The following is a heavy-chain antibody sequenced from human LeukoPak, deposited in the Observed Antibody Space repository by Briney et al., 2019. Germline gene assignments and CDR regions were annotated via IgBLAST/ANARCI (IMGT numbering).Heavy chain of an antibody. J-gene: IGHJ4*02. D-gene: IGHD3-10*01. CDR2: IIPIFGTA. CDR1: GGTFSSYA. Sequence: GASVKVSCKASGGTFSSYAISWVRQAPGQGLEWMGGIIPIFGTANYAQKFQGRVTITADESTSTAYMELSSLRSEDTAVYYCAREGRGFGEQPHFDYWGQGTLVTVSS. CDR3: AREGRGFGEQPHFDY. V-gene: IGHV1-69*01.